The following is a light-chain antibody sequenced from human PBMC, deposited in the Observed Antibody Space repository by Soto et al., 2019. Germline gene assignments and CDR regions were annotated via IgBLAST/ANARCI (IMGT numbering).Light chain of an antibody. Sequence: EIVLTQSPGTLSLSPGERATLSCRASQSIDSKYLGWYQQKPGQTPRLLIYGASSRATGIPDRFSGSGSGTHFTLTISRLELEDFAVYYCQHYGTSPGTFGQGTKVEIK. J-gene: IGKJ1*01. CDR1: QSIDSKY. CDR3: QHYGTSPGT. CDR2: GAS. V-gene: IGKV3-20*01.